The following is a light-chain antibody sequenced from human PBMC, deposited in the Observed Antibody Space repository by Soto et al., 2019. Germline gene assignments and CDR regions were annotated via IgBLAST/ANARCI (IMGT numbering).Light chain of an antibody. CDR1: QSITNY. CDR3: QQRSNWPIT. J-gene: IGKJ5*01. CDR2: DAS. V-gene: IGKV3-11*01. Sequence: EIVLTHSPATLSLSPWEIATLSCRASQSITNYLAWYQQKPGQAPRLLIYDASNRATGIPARFSGSGSGTDFTLTISSLEPEDFAVYYCQQRSNWPITFGQGTRLEIK.